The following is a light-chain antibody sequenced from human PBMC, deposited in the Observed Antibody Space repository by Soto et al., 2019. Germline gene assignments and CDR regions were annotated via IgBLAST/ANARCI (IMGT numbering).Light chain of an antibody. CDR3: TSYTSISTYV. J-gene: IGLJ1*01. CDR2: DVN. CDR1: SSDVGAYNF. Sequence: QSVLTQPASVPGSPGQSISISCTGTSSDVGAYNFVSWYQQHPDKAPKLVIFDVNNRPSGVSNRFSGSKSGNTASLTISGLRAEDEADYYCTSYTSISTYVFGTGTKVTVL. V-gene: IGLV2-14*01.